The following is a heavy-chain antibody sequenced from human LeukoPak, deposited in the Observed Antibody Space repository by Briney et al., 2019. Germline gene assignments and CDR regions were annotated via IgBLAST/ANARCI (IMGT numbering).Heavy chain of an antibody. V-gene: IGHV3-74*01. Sequence: GGSLRLSCAASGFTFSSYWMHWVRQAPGQGLVWLSRLSTDGSSTDYADSVKGRFTISRDNAKNTLYLQMNSLRAEDTAVYYCARVSCDYTTCKYPFDYWGQGTLVTVSS. CDR1: GFTFSSYW. J-gene: IGHJ4*02. CDR3: ARVSCDYTTCKYPFDY. D-gene: IGHD3-3*01. CDR2: LSTDGSST.